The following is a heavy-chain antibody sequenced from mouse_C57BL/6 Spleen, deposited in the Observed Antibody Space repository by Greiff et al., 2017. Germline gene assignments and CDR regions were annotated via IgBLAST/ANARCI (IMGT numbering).Heavy chain of an antibody. D-gene: IGHD1-1*02. Sequence: EVQRVESGGDLVKPGGSLKLSCAASGFTFSSYGMSWVRQTPDKRLEWVATISSGGSYTYYPDSVKGRFTISRDNAKNTLYLQMSSLKSEDTAMYYCARRRGDYAPWLAYWGQGILVTVSA. CDR1: GFTFSSYG. V-gene: IGHV5-6*01. CDR2: ISSGGSYT. CDR3: ARRRGDYAPWLAY. J-gene: IGHJ3*01.